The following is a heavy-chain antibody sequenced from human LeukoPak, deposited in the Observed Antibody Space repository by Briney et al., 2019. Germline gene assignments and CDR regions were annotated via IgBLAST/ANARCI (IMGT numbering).Heavy chain of an antibody. V-gene: IGHV1-2*02. D-gene: IGHD2-2*02. CDR3: AREVRPYCSSTSCYKNPDY. CDR2: INPNSGGT. Sequence: GASVKVSCKASGYTFTGYYMHWVRQAPGQGLEWMGWINPNSGGTNYAQKFQGRVTMNRDTSISTAYMELSRLRSDDTAVYYCAREVRPYCSSTSCYKNPDYWGQGTLVTVSS. J-gene: IGHJ4*02. CDR1: GYTFTGYY.